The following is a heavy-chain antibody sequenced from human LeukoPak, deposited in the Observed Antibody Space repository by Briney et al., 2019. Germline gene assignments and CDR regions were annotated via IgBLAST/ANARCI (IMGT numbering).Heavy chain of an antibody. CDR1: GFTFSSYW. Sequence: GGSLRLSCAASGFTFSSYWMSWVRQAPGKGLEWVLVIYSGGSTYYADSVKGRFTISRDNSKNTLYLQMNSLRTEDTAVYYCARELITMVRGVIGSYFDYWGQGTLVTVSS. CDR2: IYSGGST. J-gene: IGHJ4*02. V-gene: IGHV3-53*01. CDR3: ARELITMVRGVIGSYFDY. D-gene: IGHD3-10*01.